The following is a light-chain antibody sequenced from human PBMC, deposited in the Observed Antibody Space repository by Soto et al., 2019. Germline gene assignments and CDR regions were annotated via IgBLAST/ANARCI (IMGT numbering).Light chain of an antibody. Sequence: EIVLTQSPATLSLSPGERATLSCRASQSISNFLAWFQQKPGQAPRLLINEASTRAAGVPARFSGSGSGTDFTLTISSLEAVDFALYYCQYRFSWTFGQGTRVEI. CDR2: EAS. CDR1: QSISNF. V-gene: IGKV3-11*01. CDR3: QYRFSWT. J-gene: IGKJ1*01.